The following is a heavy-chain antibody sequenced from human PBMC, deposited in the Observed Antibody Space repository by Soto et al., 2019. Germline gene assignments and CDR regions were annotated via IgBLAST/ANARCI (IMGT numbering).Heavy chain of an antibody. J-gene: IGHJ6*03. CDR3: ARGSGGATATLDYYYFYMDV. CDR2: INPNGGAT. V-gene: IGHV1-2*02. D-gene: IGHD5-12*01. CDR1: GDSFNDYY. Sequence: GASVKVSCKTSGDSFNDYYIHWVRQAPGQGLEWMGWINPNGGATKYAQKFQGRVTVTRDTSIRTVYMELSSLRSDDTAVYYFARGSGGATATLDYYYFYMDVWGKGTTVTVSS.